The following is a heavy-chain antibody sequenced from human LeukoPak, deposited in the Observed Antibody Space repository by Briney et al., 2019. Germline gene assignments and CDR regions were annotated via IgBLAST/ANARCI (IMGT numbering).Heavy chain of an antibody. CDR2: ISYDGSNK. CDR1: GFTFSSYA. D-gene: IGHD4-23*01. V-gene: IGHV3-30*04. Sequence: GGSLRLSCAASGFTFSSYAMHWVRQAPGKGLEWVAVISYDGSNKYYADSVKGRFTISRDNSKNTLYLQMNSLRAEDTAVYYCARGGKVTNFDYWGLGTLVTVSS. J-gene: IGHJ4*02. CDR3: ARGGKVTNFDY.